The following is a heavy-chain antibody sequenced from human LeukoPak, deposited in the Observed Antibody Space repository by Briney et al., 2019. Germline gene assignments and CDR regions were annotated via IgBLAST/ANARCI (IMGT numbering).Heavy chain of an antibody. V-gene: IGHV4-30-4*01. J-gene: IGHJ3*02. Sequence: PSQTLSLTCTVSGGSISSGDYYWSWIRQPPGKGLEWIGYIYYSGSTYYNPSLKSRVTISVDTSKNQFSPKLSSVTAADTAVYYCARDRLLVRGVWNAFDIWGQGTMVTVSS. CDR3: ARDRLLVRGVWNAFDI. CDR2: IYYSGST. D-gene: IGHD3-10*01. CDR1: GGSISSGDYY.